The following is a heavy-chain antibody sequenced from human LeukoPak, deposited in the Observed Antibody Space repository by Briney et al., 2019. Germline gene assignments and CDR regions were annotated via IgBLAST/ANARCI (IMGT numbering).Heavy chain of an antibody. CDR3: ARDGGYYDSSDLIGEGYAFDI. V-gene: IGHV1-46*01. CDR2: INPSGGRI. CDR1: GYSFTSYY. D-gene: IGHD3-22*01. J-gene: IGHJ3*02. Sequence: ASVKVSCKASGYSFTSYYIHWVRQAPGQGLEWMGIINPSGGRISYAQKFQGRVTITRDTSTSTVYMELSSLRSEDTAVYYCARDGGYYDSSDLIGEGYAFDIWGQGTMVTVSS.